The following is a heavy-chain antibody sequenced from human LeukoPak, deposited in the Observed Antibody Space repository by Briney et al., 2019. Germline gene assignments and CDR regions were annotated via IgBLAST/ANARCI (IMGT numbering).Heavy chain of an antibody. D-gene: IGHD5-12*01. CDR2: ISYDGSNK. CDR1: GFTFSSYA. CDR3: ARDDPYDLVHCDY. V-gene: IGHV3-30-3*01. J-gene: IGHJ4*02. Sequence: PGRSLRLPCAASGFTFSSYAMHWVRQAPGKGLEWVAVISYDGSNKYYADSVKGRFTISRDNSKNTLYLQMNSLRAEDTAVYYCARDDPYDLVHCDYWGQGTLVTVSS.